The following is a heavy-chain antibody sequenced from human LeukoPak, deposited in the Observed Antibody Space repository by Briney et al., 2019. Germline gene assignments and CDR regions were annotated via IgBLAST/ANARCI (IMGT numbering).Heavy chain of an antibody. Sequence: SGTLSLTCAVSGGSISSSNWWSWVRQPPGKGLEYIGEIYYSGSTNYNSSLKSRVTISVDKSKNQFSLKLSSVTAADTAVYYCARSYPAKYCSSTSCYFHAFDIWGQGTMVTVSS. CDR2: IYYSGST. V-gene: IGHV4-4*02. CDR3: ARSYPAKYCSSTSCYFHAFDI. J-gene: IGHJ3*02. D-gene: IGHD2-2*01. CDR1: GGSISSSNW.